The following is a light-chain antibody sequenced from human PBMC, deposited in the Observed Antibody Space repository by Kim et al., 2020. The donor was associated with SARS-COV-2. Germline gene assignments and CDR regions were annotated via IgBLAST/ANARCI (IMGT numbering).Light chain of an antibody. J-gene: IGLJ1*01. CDR1: NIGSRN. Sequence: SYELTQPLSVSVALGHTATITCEEKNIGSRNVHWYQQKPGQAPVLVIYRDIHQPSEIPDRFSGSNSGNTATLTISRAQAGDEADYYCQVWESSIVFGGGTKVTVL. V-gene: IGLV3-9*01. CDR2: RDI. CDR3: QVWESSIV.